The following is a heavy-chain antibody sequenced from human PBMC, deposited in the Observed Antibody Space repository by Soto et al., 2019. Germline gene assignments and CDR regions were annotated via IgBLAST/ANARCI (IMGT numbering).Heavy chain of an antibody. D-gene: IGHD1-26*01. Sequence: PGGSLRLSCAASGFTFSTYAMGWVRQAPGKGLEWVSGISASGGSAYYADSVKGRFTISRDNSRNTLYLQMNSLGVEDTALYYCALRKTGSYFDYWGRGSLVTVSS. V-gene: IGHV3-23*01. CDR2: ISASGGSA. CDR1: GFTFSTYA. CDR3: ALRKTGSYFDY. J-gene: IGHJ4*02.